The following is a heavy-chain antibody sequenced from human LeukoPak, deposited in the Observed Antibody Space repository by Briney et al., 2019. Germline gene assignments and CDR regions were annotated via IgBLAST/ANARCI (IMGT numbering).Heavy chain of an antibody. V-gene: IGHV3-21*01. CDR2: ISSSSSYI. CDR3: ARVGSGGSLDY. D-gene: IGHD2-15*01. CDR1: GFTFSSYS. J-gene: IGHJ4*02. Sequence: PGGSLRLPCAASGFTFSSYSMNWVREAPGKGLEGVSSISSSSSYIYYADSVKGRFTISRDNAKNSLYLQMNSLRAEDTAVYYCARVGSGGSLDYWGQGTLVTVSS.